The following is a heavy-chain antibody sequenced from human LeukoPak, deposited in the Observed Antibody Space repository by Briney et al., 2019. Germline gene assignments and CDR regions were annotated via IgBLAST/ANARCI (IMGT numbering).Heavy chain of an antibody. Sequence: ASVKVSCKASGYTFTSYGISWVRQAPGQGLEWMGWIGAYNGNTNYAQKLQGRVTMTTDTSTSTAYMELRSLRSDDTAVYYCARDSGGYSSGWYCDYWGQGTLVTVSS. CDR2: IGAYNGNT. V-gene: IGHV1-18*01. CDR1: GYTFTSYG. D-gene: IGHD6-19*01. CDR3: ARDSGGYSSGWYCDY. J-gene: IGHJ4*02.